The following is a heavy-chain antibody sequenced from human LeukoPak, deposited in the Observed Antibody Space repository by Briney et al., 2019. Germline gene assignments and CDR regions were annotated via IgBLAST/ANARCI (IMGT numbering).Heavy chain of an antibody. Sequence: SVKVSCKASGGTFSSYAISWVRQAPGQGLEWMGRIIPIFGTANYAQKFQGRVTITTDESTSTAYMELSSLRSEDTAVYYCARGRSGSPSFDIWGQGTMVTVSS. V-gene: IGHV1-69*05. J-gene: IGHJ3*02. CDR1: GGTFSSYA. CDR3: ARGRSGSPSFDI. CDR2: IIPIFGTA. D-gene: IGHD1-26*01.